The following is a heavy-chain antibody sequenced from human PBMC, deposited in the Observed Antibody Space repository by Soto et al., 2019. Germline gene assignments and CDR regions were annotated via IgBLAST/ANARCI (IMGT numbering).Heavy chain of an antibody. CDR1: GFTFDDYT. D-gene: IGHD3-3*02. CDR2: ISWDGGST. J-gene: IGHJ4*02. CDR3: AKDTGLAPPFGY. Sequence: EVQLVESGGVVVQPGGSLRLSCAASGFTFDDYTMHWVRQAPGKGLEWVSLISWDGGSTYYADSVKGRFTISRDNSKNSLYLQMNSLRTEDTALYYCAKDTGLAPPFGYWGQGTLVTVSS. V-gene: IGHV3-43*01.